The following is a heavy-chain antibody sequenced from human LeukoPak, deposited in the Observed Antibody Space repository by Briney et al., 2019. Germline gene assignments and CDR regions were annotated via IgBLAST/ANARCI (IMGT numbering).Heavy chain of an antibody. Sequence: GGSLRLSCAASGFTFSSYSMNWVRQAPGKGLEWVSAISGSGGSTYYADSVKGRFTISRDNSKNTLYLQMNSLRAEDTAVYYCAKDPLLDYGSGRFYYYFYMDVWGKGTTVTVSS. V-gene: IGHV3-23*01. D-gene: IGHD3-10*01. CDR3: AKDPLLDYGSGRFYYYFYMDV. CDR1: GFTFSSYS. J-gene: IGHJ6*03. CDR2: ISGSGGST.